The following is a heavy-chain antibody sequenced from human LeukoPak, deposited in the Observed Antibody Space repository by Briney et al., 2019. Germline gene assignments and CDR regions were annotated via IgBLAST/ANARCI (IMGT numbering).Heavy chain of an antibody. Sequence: NPGGSLRLSCAASGFTFSSYSMNWVRQAPGKGLEWVSYISSSSSYIYYADSVKGRFTISRDNAKNSLYLKMNSLRAEDTAVYYCARQYSSSGNWFDPWGQGTLVTVSS. J-gene: IGHJ5*02. CDR3: ARQYSSSGNWFDP. D-gene: IGHD6-13*01. CDR2: ISSSSSYI. CDR1: GFTFSSYS. V-gene: IGHV3-21*01.